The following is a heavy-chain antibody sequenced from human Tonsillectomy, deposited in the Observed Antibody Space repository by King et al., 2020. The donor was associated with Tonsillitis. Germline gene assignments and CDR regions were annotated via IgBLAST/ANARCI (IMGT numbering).Heavy chain of an antibody. D-gene: IGHD5-18*01. J-gene: IGHJ6*02. CDR1: GGSFNSYA. CDR2: FIPILDRA. CDR3: ARTDTVIDFEETTTVYHSGMDV. Sequence: QLVQSGAEVKKPGSSVKVSCQASGGSFNSYAISWVRQAPGQGLEWMGRFIPILDRAKYAQRFQGRVTITADQSTSTAYMELSSLRSEDTAVYYCARTDTVIDFEETTTVYHSGMDVWGQGTTVTVSS. V-gene: IGHV1-69*04.